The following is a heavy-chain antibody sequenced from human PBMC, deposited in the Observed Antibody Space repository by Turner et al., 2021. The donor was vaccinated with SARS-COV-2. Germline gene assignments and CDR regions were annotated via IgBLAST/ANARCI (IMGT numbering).Heavy chain of an antibody. CDR3: ARHWEGAAAAYLARFDH. J-gene: IGHJ5*02. D-gene: IGHD6-13*01. CDR2: VYYGGRT. V-gene: IGHV4-39*01. Sequence: QLQLQESGPGLVEPSATLSLTCTVSGGCIISSSYNWGWIRQPPGRGLAGIGRVYYGGRTYYKRYQKSRVTITVETSKTQFNLKLTSVTEADTAVYFCARHWEGAAAAYLARFDHWGQGTLVTVSS. CDR1: GGCIISSSYN.